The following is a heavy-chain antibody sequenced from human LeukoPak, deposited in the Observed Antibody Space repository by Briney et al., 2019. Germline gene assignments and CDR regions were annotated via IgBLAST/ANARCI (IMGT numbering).Heavy chain of an antibody. D-gene: IGHD3-10*01. V-gene: IGHV3-23*01. J-gene: IGHJ4*02. CDR3: AKWFGELLIGSH. Sequence: GGTLRLSCAASGFTFSSYGMSWVRQAPGKGLEWVSAISGSGGSTYYADSVKGRFTISRDNSKNTLYLQMNSLRAEDTAVYYCAKWFGELLIGSHWGQGTLVTVSS. CDR2: ISGSGGST. CDR1: GFTFSSYG.